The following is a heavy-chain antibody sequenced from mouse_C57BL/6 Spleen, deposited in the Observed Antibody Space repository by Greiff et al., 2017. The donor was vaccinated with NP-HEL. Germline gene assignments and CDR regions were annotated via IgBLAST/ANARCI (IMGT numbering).Heavy chain of an antibody. V-gene: IGHV5-17*01. D-gene: IGHD1-1*01. CDR1: GFTFSDYG. Sequence: VMLVESGGGLVKPGGSLKLSCAASGFTFSDYGMHWVRQAPEKGLEWVAYISSGSSTIYYADTVKGRFTISRDNAKNTLFLQMTSLRSEDTAMYYCASPSGYYGPLFAYWGQGTLVTVSA. J-gene: IGHJ3*01. CDR2: ISSGSSTI. CDR3: ASPSGYYGPLFAY.